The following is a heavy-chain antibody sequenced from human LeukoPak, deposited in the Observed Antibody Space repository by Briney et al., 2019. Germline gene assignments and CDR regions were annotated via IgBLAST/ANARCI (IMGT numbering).Heavy chain of an antibody. Sequence: SETLSLTCTVSGDSISSSSYSWGWIRQPPGKGLEWIGSIYYSGSTYYNPSLKSRVTISVDTSKNQFSLKLSSVTAADTAVYYCARALYYYDSSGYPLFDYWGQGTLVTVSS. D-gene: IGHD3-22*01. CDR1: GDSISSSSYS. V-gene: IGHV4-39*07. CDR3: ARALYYYDSSGYPLFDY. J-gene: IGHJ4*02. CDR2: IYYSGST.